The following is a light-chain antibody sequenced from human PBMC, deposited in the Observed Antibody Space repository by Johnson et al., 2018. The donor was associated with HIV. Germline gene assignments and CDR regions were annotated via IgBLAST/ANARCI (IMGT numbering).Light chain of an antibody. CDR3: GTWDTSLSAGV. Sequence: VLTQPPSVSVSPGQTASITCSGDKLGDKYACWYQQKPGQSPVLVIYQDSKRPSGIPDRFSGSKSGTSATLGITGLQTGDEADYYCGTWDTSLSAGVFGTGTKVTVL. V-gene: IGLV3-1*01. J-gene: IGLJ1*01. CDR1: KLGDKY. CDR2: QDS.